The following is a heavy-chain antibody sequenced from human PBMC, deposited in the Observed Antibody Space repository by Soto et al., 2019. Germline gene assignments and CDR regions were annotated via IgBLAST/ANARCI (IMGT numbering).Heavy chain of an antibody. V-gene: IGHV1-46*01. CDR2: FNPTGDTA. CDR1: GYTFTSYY. CDR3: ARGGRIVDTGIGYYYYHAMDV. D-gene: IGHD5-18*01. J-gene: IGHJ6*02. Sequence: ASVKVSCKASGYTFTSYYIHWVRQAPGQWLEWMGIFNPTGDTASYAQELQGRVTMTRDTSTGTAYMELGSLRSEDTAVYYCARGGRIVDTGIGYYYYHAMDVWGQGTTVTVSS.